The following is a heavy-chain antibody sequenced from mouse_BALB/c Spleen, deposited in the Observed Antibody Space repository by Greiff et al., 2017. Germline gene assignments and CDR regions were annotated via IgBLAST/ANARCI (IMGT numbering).Heavy chain of an antibody. J-gene: IGHJ4*01. V-gene: IGHV1-53*01. D-gene: IGHD1-1*01. CDR1: GYTFTSYW. CDR3: ARWGYYGSSPSYAMDY. CDR2: INPSNGGT. Sequence: VQLQQPGAELVKPGASVKLSCKASGYTFTSYWMHWVKLRPGQGFEWIGEINPSNGGTNYNEKFKGKATLTADKSSSIAYMQLSSLTSDDSAVYFCARWGYYGSSPSYAMDYWGQGTSVTVSS.